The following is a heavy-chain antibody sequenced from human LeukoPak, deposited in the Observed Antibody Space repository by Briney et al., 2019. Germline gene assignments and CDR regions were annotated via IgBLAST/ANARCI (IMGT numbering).Heavy chain of an antibody. Sequence: GGSLRLSCAASGFTFSSYAMSWVRQAPGKGLEWVSAISGSGGSTYYADSVKGRFTISRDNSKNTLYLQMNSLRAVDTAVYYCASRSKVTYAIFGVVIPSDDAFDIWGQGTMVTVSS. D-gene: IGHD3-3*01. CDR2: ISGSGGST. CDR1: GFTFSSYA. J-gene: IGHJ3*02. CDR3: ASRSKVTYAIFGVVIPSDDAFDI. V-gene: IGHV3-23*01.